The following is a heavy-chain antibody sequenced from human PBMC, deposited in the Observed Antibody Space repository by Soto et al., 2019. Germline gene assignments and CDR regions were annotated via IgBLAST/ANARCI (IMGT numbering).Heavy chain of an antibody. Sequence: GESLKISCAASGFTFSSYAMSWVRQAPGKGLEWVSAISGSGGSTYYADSVKGRFTISRDNSKNTLYLQMNSLRAEDTAVYYCAKYQRDGYNYYYYGMDVWGQGTTVTVSS. D-gene: IGHD5-12*01. V-gene: IGHV3-23*01. J-gene: IGHJ6*02. CDR3: AKYQRDGYNYYYYGMDV. CDR2: ISGSGGST. CDR1: GFTFSSYA.